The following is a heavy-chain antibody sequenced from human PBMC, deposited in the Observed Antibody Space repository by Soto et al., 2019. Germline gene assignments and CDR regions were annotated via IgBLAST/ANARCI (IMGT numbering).Heavy chain of an antibody. CDR1: GFTTNKHA. CDR3: ARERFTMVRGGSFDI. J-gene: IGHJ3*02. Sequence: GGSLRLSCAVSGFTTNKHAMSWVRQAPEKGLEWVAGISDSGADKFYAESVKGRFSISRDNSKNTVTLQMNNLRAEDTAVYYCARERFTMVRGGSFDIWGQRTMVTVSS. D-gene: IGHD3-10*01. V-gene: IGHV3-23*01. CDR2: ISDSGADK.